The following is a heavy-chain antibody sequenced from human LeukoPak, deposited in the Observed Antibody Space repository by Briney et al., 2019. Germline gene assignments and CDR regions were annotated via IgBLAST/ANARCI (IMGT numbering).Heavy chain of an antibody. Sequence: SETLSLTCTVSGGSISSYYWSWIRQPPGKGLEWIGYIYSSGSTNYNPSLKSRVTISEDTSKNQFSLKLRSVTAADTAVYYCARRSWYIDYWGQGTLVTVSS. J-gene: IGHJ4*02. CDR3: ARRSWYIDY. CDR2: IYSSGST. V-gene: IGHV4-59*08. D-gene: IGHD1-26*01. CDR1: GGSISSYY.